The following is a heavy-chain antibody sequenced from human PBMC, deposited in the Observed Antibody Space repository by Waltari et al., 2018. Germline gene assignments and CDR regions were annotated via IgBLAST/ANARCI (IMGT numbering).Heavy chain of an antibody. CDR3: ARGHIVVVPAANYNWFDP. CDR2: IYYSGST. D-gene: IGHD2-2*01. J-gene: IGHJ5*02. Sequence: QVQLQESGPGLVKPSETLSLTCTVSGGSISSHYWSWIRQPPGKGLEWIGYIYYSGSTNYNPPLKSRVTISVDTSKNQFSLKLSSVTAADTAVYYCARGHIVVVPAANYNWFDPWGQGTLVTVSS. CDR1: GGSISSHY. V-gene: IGHV4-59*11.